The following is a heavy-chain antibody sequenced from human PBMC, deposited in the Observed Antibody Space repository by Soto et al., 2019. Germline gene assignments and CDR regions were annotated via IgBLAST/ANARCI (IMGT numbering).Heavy chain of an antibody. CDR1: GFTFSSYG. V-gene: IGHV3-30*18. CDR3: AKEGGLSGSYYISSSYYFDY. J-gene: IGHJ4*02. D-gene: IGHD1-26*01. CDR2: ISYDGSNT. Sequence: QVQLVESGGGVVQPGRSLRLSCVASGFTFSSYGMHWVRQAPGKGLEWVAIISYDGSNTYYADSVKGRFTISRDNSKKTLYLQMNSLRAEDTSVYYCAKEGGLSGSYYISSSYYFDYWGQGTLVNVSS.